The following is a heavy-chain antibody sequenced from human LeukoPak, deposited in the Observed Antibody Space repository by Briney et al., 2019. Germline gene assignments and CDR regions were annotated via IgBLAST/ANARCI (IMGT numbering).Heavy chain of an antibody. D-gene: IGHD4-23*01. CDR2: IYYSGST. CDR3: ARYYGGNFGYYFDY. Sequence: SQTLSLTCTVSGGSISSGDYYWSLIRQPPGKGLEWIGYIYYSGSTYYNPSLKSRVTISVNTSKNQFSLKLSSVTAADTAVYYCARYYGGNFGYYFDYWGQGTLVTVSS. CDR1: GGSISSGDYY. J-gene: IGHJ4*02. V-gene: IGHV4-30-4*01.